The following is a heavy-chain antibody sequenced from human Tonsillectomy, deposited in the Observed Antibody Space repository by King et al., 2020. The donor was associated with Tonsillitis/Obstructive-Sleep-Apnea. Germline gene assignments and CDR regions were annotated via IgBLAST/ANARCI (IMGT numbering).Heavy chain of an antibody. CDR2: INPSGGST. D-gene: IGHD3-10*01. CDR1: GYTFTSHY. J-gene: IGHJ4*02. CDR3: ARSAGYYGSGNQYYFDY. Sequence: QLVQSGAEVKKPGASVKVSCKASGYTFTSHYMHWVRQAPGQGLEWMGIINPSGGSTSYTQKFQGRVTMTRDTSTSTVYMELSSLRSEDTAVYYCARSAGYYGSGNQYYFDYWGQGTVVTVSS. V-gene: IGHV1-46*01.